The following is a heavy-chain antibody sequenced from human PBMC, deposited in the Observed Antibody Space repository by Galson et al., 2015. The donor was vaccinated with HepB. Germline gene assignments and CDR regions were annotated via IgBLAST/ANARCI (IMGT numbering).Heavy chain of an antibody. J-gene: IGHJ4*02. CDR2: IIPIFGTA. Sequence: SVKVSCKASGGTFSSYAISWVRQAPGQGLEWMGGIIPIFGTANYAQKFQGRVTITADESTSTAYMELSSLRSEDTAVYYCALLGYCSSTSCYIVDYWGQGTLVTVSS. V-gene: IGHV1-69*13. CDR3: ALLGYCSSTSCYIVDY. CDR1: GGTFSSYA. D-gene: IGHD2-2*02.